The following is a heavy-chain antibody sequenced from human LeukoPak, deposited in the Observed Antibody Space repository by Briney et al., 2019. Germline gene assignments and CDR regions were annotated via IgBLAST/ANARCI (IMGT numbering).Heavy chain of an antibody. D-gene: IGHD3-3*01. Sequence: PGGSLRLSCAPSRFSFTNYVMNWVPQAPGKGREGVSGISGSGGNTYYAASGRGRFTISRDRSKNTVFLQMRSLRAEDTAAYYCAKGPNSDFWSGYSHYMDVWGKGTTAIVSS. CDR2: ISGSGGNT. J-gene: IGHJ6*03. CDR1: RFSFTNYV. CDR3: AKGPNSDFWSGYSHYMDV. V-gene: IGHV3-23*01.